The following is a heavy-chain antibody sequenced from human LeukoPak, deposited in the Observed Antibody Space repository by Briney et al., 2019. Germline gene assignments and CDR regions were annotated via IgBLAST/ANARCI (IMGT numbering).Heavy chain of an antibody. CDR3: ATDIRWGAFDI. Sequence: GGSLRLSCAASGFTFSSYSMNWVRQAPGKGLEWVSSISSSSSYIYYADSVKGRFTISRDNSKNTLYLQMNSLRAEDTAVYYCATDIRWGAFDIWGQGTMVTVSS. CDR1: GFTFSSYS. D-gene: IGHD3-3*01. CDR2: ISSSSSYI. V-gene: IGHV3-21*04. J-gene: IGHJ3*02.